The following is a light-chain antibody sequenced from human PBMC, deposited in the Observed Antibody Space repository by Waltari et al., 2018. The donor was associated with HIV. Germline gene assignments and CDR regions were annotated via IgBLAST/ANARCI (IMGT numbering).Light chain of an antibody. J-gene: IGLJ1*01. V-gene: IGLV2-23*02. CDR2: DVN. CDR3: SSFVNGGTYV. Sequence: QSALTQPASVSGSPGQSVTIFCPGTNNDIGSHAYVSVYRVVPDKAPKLLIFDVNRRPSDMSQRCSGSKSGYTASLMIFGLQPEDEADYFCSSFVNGGTYVFGSGTKV. CDR1: NNDIGSHAY.